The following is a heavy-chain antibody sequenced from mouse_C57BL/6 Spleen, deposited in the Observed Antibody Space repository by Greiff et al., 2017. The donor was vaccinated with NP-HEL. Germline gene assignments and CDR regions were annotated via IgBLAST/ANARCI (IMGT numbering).Heavy chain of an antibody. CDR2: IRNKANGYTT. CDR3: ARYDSPLRSFAY. Sequence: EVKLVESGGGLVQPGGSLSLSCAASGFTFTDYYMSWVRQPPGKALEWLGFIRNKANGYTTEYSASVKGRFTISRDNSQSILYLQMNALRAEDSATYYCARYDSPLRSFAYWGQGTLVAVSA. V-gene: IGHV7-3*01. J-gene: IGHJ3*01. D-gene: IGHD1-1*01. CDR1: GFTFTDYY.